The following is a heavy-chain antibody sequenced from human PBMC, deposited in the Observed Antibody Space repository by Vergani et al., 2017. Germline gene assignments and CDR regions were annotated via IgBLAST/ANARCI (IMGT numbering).Heavy chain of an antibody. D-gene: IGHD3-22*01. CDR1: GFTFSSYA. Sequence: EVQLLESGGGLVQPGGSLRLSCAASGFTFSSYAMSWVRQAPGKGRKWVSAISGNGGNTYYADSVRGRFTIARDNSKNTMYLQMNSLRAEDTAVYYCAKAAAGYYDSSGYNFDYWGQGTLVTVSS. CDR2: ISGNGGNT. J-gene: IGHJ4*02. V-gene: IGHV3-23*01. CDR3: AKAAAGYYDSSGYNFDY.